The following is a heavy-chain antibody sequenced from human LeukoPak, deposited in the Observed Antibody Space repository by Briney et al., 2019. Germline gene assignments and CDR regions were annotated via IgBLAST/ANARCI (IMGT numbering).Heavy chain of an antibody. CDR1: GFTFSSYA. CDR3: TVPDYDILTGYRFDP. D-gene: IGHD3-9*01. CDR2: ISGSGGST. V-gene: IGHV3-23*01. Sequence: GGSLRLSCAASGFTFSSYAMSWVRQAPGKGLEWVSAISGSGGSTYYADSVKGRFTISRDDSKNTAYLQMNSLKTEDTAVYYCTVPDYDILTGYRFDPWGQGTLVTVSS. J-gene: IGHJ5*02.